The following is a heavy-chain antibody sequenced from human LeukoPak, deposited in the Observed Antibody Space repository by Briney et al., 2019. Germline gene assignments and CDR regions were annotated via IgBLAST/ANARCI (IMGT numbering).Heavy chain of an antibody. CDR2: ISYDGSNK. V-gene: IGHV3-30*03. CDR3: AMLAAAGHDAFDI. D-gene: IGHD6-13*01. Sequence: GRSLRLSCAASGFTFSSYGMHWVRQAPGKGLEWVAVISYDGSNKYYADSVKGRFTISRDNSKNTLYLQMNSLRAEDTAVYYCAMLAAAGHDAFDIWGQGTRVTVSS. J-gene: IGHJ3*02. CDR1: GFTFSSYG.